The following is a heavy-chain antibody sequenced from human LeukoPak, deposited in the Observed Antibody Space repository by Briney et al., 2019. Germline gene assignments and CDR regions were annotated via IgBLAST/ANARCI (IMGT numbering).Heavy chain of an antibody. CDR2: ISYDGSNK. Sequence: GRSLRLSCAASGFTFSSYGMHWVRQAPGKGLEWVGVISYDGSNKYYADSVKGRFTISRDNSKNTLYLQMNSLRAEDTAVYYCAKTASGSYYRFDPWGQGTLVTVSS. D-gene: IGHD1-26*01. V-gene: IGHV3-30*18. CDR1: GFTFSSYG. J-gene: IGHJ5*02. CDR3: AKTASGSYYRFDP.